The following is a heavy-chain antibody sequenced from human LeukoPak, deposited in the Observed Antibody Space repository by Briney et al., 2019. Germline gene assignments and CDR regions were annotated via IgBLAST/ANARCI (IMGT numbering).Heavy chain of an antibody. Sequence: ASVKVSCKASGGTFSSYAISWVRQAPGQGLEWMGGIIPIFGTANYAQKFQGRVTITTDESTSTAYMELSSLRSEDTAVYYCARDRGNWFDPWGQGTLVTVSS. CDR2: IIPIFGTA. CDR3: ARDRGNWFDP. CDR1: GGTFSSYA. J-gene: IGHJ5*02. V-gene: IGHV1-69*05.